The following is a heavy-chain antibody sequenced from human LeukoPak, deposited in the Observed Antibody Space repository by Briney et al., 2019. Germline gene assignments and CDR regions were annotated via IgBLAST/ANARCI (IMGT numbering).Heavy chain of an antibody. CDR1: GGSISSYY. V-gene: IGHV4-4*07. CDR2: INTSGST. D-gene: IGHD2-2*01. J-gene: IGHJ6*03. CDR3: ARDRGRAPSDIVVVPAAFTYYYYMDV. Sequence: PSETLSLTCTVSGGSISSYYWSWIRQPAGKGLEWIGRINTSGSTNYNPSLKSRVTMSVDTSKNQFSLKLSSVTAADTAVYYCARDRGRAPSDIVVVPAAFTYYYYMDVWGKGTTVTVSS.